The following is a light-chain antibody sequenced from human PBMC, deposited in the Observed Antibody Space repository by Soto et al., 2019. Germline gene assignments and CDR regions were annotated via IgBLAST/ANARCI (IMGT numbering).Light chain of an antibody. V-gene: IGLV2-8*01. CDR2: EVS. J-gene: IGLJ2*01. CDR1: SNDVGGYNY. CDR3: SSYAGSNTVV. Sequence: QSVLTQPPSASGSPGQSVTISCTGTSNDVGGYNYVSWYQQHPGKVPKLMIYEVSKRPSGVPDRFSGYKSGNTSSLTVSGLQAEDEADYYCSSYAGSNTVVFGGGTKLTVL.